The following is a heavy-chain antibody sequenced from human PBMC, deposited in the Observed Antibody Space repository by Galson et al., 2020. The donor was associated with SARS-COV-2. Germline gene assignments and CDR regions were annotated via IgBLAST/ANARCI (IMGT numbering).Heavy chain of an antibody. Sequence: GESLKISCATSGFTFRNYWLSWVRQAPGKGLEWVDNTNQVGSTKYYVDSVKGRFTISRDNAKNSLYLEMNSLRAEDTAVYYCARGISVAAFDSWGHVSQVTVSS. V-gene: IGHV3-7*01. CDR2: TNQVGSTK. CDR1: GFTFRNYW. CDR3: ARGISVAAFDS. D-gene: IGHD6-19*01. J-gene: IGHJ4*03.